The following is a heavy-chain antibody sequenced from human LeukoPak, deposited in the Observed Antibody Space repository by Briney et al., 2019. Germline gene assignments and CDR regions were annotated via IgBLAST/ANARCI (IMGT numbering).Heavy chain of an antibody. V-gene: IGHV1-3*01. D-gene: IGHD2-15*01. CDR3: ARAPACSGGSCYFRY. CDR1: GYTFTSYA. J-gene: IGHJ4*02. CDR2: INAGNGNT. Sequence: ASVKVSCKASGYTFTSYAMHWVRQAPGQRLEWMGWINAGNGNTKYSQKFQGRVTITRDTSASTAYMELSSLRSEDTAVYYCARAPACSGGSCYFRYWGQGTLVTVSS.